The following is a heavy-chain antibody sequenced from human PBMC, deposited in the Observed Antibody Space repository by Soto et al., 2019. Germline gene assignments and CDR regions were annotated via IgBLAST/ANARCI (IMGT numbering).Heavy chain of an antibody. D-gene: IGHD3-10*01. CDR3: ARSKVYGASNLAY. CDR1: GGSFSDYY. J-gene: IGHJ4*02. V-gene: IGHV4-34*01. Sequence: SETLSLTCAVFGGSFSDYYSTWIRQPPGKGLEWIGEISHSGSTDYNPSLKSLVTISLDTSKNLLSLKLSSVTAADTAVYYCARSKVYGASNLAYWGQGTPVTVSS. CDR2: ISHSGST.